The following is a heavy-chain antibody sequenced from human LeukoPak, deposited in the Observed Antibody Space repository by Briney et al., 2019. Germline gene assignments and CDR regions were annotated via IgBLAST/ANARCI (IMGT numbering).Heavy chain of an antibody. V-gene: IGHV1-18*01. CDR2: ISGDIGYEDNI. CDR3: VRDERRADYGAEGYFDY. D-gene: IGHD4-17*01. J-gene: IGHJ4*02. CDR1: GYTFSRYS. Sequence: ASVKVSCKTSGYTFSRYSISWVRQTPGQGLQWMAWISGDIGYEDNIHYEATFQGRATLTLDRPTNTYYMELRGLRYDDTALYYCVRDERRADYGAEGYFDYWGQGTLVTVSS.